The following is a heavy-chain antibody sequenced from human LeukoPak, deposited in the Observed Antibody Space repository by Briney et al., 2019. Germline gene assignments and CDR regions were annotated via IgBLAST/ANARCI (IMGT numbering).Heavy chain of an antibody. CDR3: ARRVGKAADGNPFDI. J-gene: IGHJ3*02. CDR1: VGAISYFY. V-gene: IGHV4-59*08. Sequence: SETLSLTCTLSVGAISYFYWSCIPEPPGKGVEGIGYMYCGDRTYYNPSLKRRANMSVHTSKNHFSLKLRSVTAADTAVYYCARRVGKAADGNPFDIWGQGTMVSVCS. CDR2: MYCGDRT. D-gene: IGHD6-13*01.